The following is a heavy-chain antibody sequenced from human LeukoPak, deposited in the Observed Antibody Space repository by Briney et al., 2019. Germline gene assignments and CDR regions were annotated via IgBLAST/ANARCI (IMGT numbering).Heavy chain of an antibody. J-gene: IGHJ5*02. Sequence: SETLSLTCSVSGDSVSSYYWSWIRQSPGKGLEWIGYVHYCGSSNSNPSLKSRVTTSVDTSRNQFSLKLSSVTAADTAVYYCARGSTGQYDPWGQGILVTVSS. V-gene: IGHV4-59*02. CDR2: VHYCGSS. CDR1: GDSVSSYY. D-gene: IGHD1-14*01. CDR3: ARGSTGQYDP.